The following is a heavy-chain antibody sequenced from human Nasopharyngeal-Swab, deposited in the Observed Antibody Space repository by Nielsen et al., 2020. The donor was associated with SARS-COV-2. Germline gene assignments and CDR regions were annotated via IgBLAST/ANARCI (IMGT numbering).Heavy chain of an antibody. CDR1: GFTFDDYA. V-gene: IGHV3-9*01. Sequence: LKISCAASGFTFDDYAMHWVRQAPGKGLEWVSGISWNSGSIGYADSVKGRFTISRDNAKNSLYLQMNSLRAEDTALYYCAKVTDYYDSSGVEYYFDYWGQGTLVTVSS. CDR3: AKVTDYYDSSGVEYYFDY. J-gene: IGHJ4*02. D-gene: IGHD3-22*01. CDR2: ISWNSGSI.